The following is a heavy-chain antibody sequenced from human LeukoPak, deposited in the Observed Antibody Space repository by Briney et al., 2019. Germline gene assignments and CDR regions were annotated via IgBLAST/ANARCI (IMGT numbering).Heavy chain of an antibody. D-gene: IGHD6-13*01. Sequence: GASVKVSCKTSGYTFTTHGITWVRQAPGQGLEWMGWFSAYSGATKFAQKVQGRVTTTTEISTSTAYMELRSLRSDDTAVYYCARARSATSMAAVDYFDYWGQGTLVTASS. J-gene: IGHJ4*02. CDR1: GYTFTTHG. V-gene: IGHV1-18*01. CDR2: FSAYSGAT. CDR3: ARARSATSMAAVDYFDY.